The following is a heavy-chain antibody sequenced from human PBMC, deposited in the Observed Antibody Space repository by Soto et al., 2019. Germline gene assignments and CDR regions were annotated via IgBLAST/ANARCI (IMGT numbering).Heavy chain of an antibody. V-gene: IGHV3-11*01. Sequence: QVQLVESGGGLVKPGGSLRLSCAASGFTFSDYYMSWIRQAPGKGLEWVSYISSSGSTIYSADSVRGRFTISRDNAKNSLYLKMNGLRAEDTAVYYCARRCTAVTKYFYYYMDVWGTGTTVTVSS. CDR3: ARRCTAVTKYFYYYMDV. J-gene: IGHJ6*03. D-gene: IGHD4-17*01. CDR1: GFTFSDYY. CDR2: ISSSGSTI.